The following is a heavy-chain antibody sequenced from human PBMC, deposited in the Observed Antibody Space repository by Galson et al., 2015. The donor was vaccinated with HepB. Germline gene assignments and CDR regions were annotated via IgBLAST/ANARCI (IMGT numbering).Heavy chain of an antibody. CDR3: TRFPPRLPNVLVTGASGY. CDR1: GFTFGDYG. J-gene: IGHJ4*01. CDR2: IRGKAYGGTT. V-gene: IGHV3-49*03. Sequence: SLRLSCAASGFTFGDYGLSWFRQAPGKGLEWVSFIRGKAYGGTTEYAASVKGRFTISRDDSKSIAYLQMNSLKTEDTAVYYCTRFPPRLPNVLVTGASGYWSQGTLVTGSS. D-gene: IGHD2-2*01.